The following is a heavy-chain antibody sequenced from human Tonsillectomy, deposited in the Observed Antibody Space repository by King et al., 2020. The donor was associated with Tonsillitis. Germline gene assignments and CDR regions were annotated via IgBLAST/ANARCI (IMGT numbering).Heavy chain of an antibody. D-gene: IGHD3-9*01. CDR3: ARDAISTETYYDILTGYYTPHFFDC. V-gene: IGHV3-11*01. Sequence: VQLVESGGGLVKPGGSLRLSCEASGFTFSDYYMNWIRQAPGKGLEWVSYITSSGTTIYYADSVKGRFTISRDNAKNSLYLQMNSLRAEDTAVYYCARDAISTETYYDILTGYYTPHFFDCCGQGTLVTVSS. J-gene: IGHJ4*02. CDR1: GFTFSDYY. CDR2: ITSSGTTI.